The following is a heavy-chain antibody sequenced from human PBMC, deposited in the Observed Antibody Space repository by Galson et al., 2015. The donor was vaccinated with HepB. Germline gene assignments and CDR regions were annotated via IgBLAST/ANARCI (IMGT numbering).Heavy chain of an antibody. CDR1: GYTFTSYG. Sequence: SVKVSCKASGYTFTSYGISWVRQAPGQGLEWMGWISAYNGNTNYAQKLQGRVTITTDTSTSTAYMELRSLRSDDTAVYYCARDAPVRGELLTNWFDPWGQGTLVTVSS. D-gene: IGHD1-26*01. J-gene: IGHJ5*02. CDR2: ISAYNGNT. V-gene: IGHV1-18*04. CDR3: ARDAPVRGELLTNWFDP.